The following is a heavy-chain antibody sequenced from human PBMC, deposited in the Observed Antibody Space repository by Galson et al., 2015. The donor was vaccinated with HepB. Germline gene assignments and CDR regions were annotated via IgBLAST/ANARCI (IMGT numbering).Heavy chain of an antibody. J-gene: IGHJ4*02. CDR2: ISSSSSTI. CDR1: GFTFSSYS. V-gene: IGHV3-48*01. Sequence: SLRLSCAASGFTFSSYSMNWVRQAPGKGLEWVSYISSSSSTIYYADSVKGRFTISRDNAKNSLYLQMNSLRAEDTAVYYCARLPLWFGEFPVDYWGQGTLVTVSS. CDR3: ARLPLWFGEFPVDY. D-gene: IGHD3-10*01.